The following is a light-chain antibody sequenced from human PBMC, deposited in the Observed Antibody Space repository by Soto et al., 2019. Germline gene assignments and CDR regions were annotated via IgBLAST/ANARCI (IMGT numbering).Light chain of an antibody. CDR2: SNN. V-gene: IGLV1-44*01. CDR3: ATWDDSLNAYV. J-gene: IGLJ1*01. CDR1: SSNIGSNT. Sequence: QSALTQPPSASGTPGQRVTISCSGSSSNIGSNTVNWYQQLPGTAPKLLIYSNNQRPSGVPDRFSGSKSGTSVSLAISGLQSEDEADYYCATWDDSLNAYVFGTGTKVTVL.